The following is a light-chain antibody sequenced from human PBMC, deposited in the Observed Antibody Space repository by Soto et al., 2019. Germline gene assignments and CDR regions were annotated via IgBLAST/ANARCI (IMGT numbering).Light chain of an antibody. CDR3: QQYGNSPWT. CDR1: QSVRSNF. V-gene: IGKV3-20*01. CDR2: GAS. J-gene: IGKJ1*01. Sequence: EIVLMQSPGTLSLSPGERATLSCRASQSVRSNFLAWYQEKPGQAPRLLIYGASSRATGIPDRFSGSGSGTDFTLTISRLEPEDFAVYSCQQYGNSPWTFGQGTKVEIK.